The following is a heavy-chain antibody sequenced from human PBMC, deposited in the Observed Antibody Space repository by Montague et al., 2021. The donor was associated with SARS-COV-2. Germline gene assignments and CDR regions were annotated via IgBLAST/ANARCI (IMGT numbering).Heavy chain of an antibody. V-gene: IGHV4-38-2*02. CDR2: IYYRGIT. CDR1: GFSIATADY. Sequence: SETLSLTCTVSGFSIATADYWGWIRQPPGKGLEWIGSIYYRGITSYNPSLKSRLTMSIDTSTNQFSLRLTSVTAADTAVFYCVREKVSGLRDVSDIWGQGTTVTVSA. J-gene: IGHJ3*02. D-gene: IGHD2-21*01. CDR3: VREKVSGLRDVSDI.